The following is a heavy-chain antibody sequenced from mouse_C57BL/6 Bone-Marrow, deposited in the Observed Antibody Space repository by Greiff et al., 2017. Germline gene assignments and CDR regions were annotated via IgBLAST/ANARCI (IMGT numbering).Heavy chain of an antibody. Sequence: EVQLQQSGPVLVKPGASVKMSCKASGYTFTDYYMNWVKQSHGKSLEWIGVINPYNGGTSYNQKFKGKATLTVDKSSSTAYMELNSLTSEDSAVYYCARLSYGSSWYFDVWGTGTTVTVSS. CDR2: INPYNGGT. CDR1: GYTFTDYY. J-gene: IGHJ1*03. V-gene: IGHV1-19*01. D-gene: IGHD1-1*01. CDR3: ARLSYGSSWYFDV.